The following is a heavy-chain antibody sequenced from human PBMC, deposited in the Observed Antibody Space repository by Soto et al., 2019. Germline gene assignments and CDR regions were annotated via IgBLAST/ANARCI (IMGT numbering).Heavy chain of an antibody. V-gene: IGHV1-69*01. D-gene: IGHD2-2*02. CDR2: ILPIFGTG. Sequence: QVQLVQSGAEVKKPGSSVKVSCKASGGTFSSYAINWVRQAPGQGLEWMGGILPIFGTGNYAQRFQDRVTITADESTSTAYMELSSLRSEDTAVYYCATNTLVGGMGVWGQGTTVTVSS. J-gene: IGHJ6*02. CDR3: ATNTLVGGMGV. CDR1: GGTFSSYA.